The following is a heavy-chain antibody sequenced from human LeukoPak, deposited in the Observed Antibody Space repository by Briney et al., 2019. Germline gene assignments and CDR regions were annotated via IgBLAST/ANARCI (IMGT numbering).Heavy chain of an antibody. CDR2: IYYSGST. CDR3: ARDNYDSSGSSHFDY. Sequence: PSETLSLTCTVSGGSISSSSYYWGWIRQPPGKGLEWIGSIYYSGSTYYNPSLKSRVTISVDTSKNQFSLKLSSVTAADTAVYYCARDNYDSSGSSHFDYWGQGTLVTVSS. D-gene: IGHD3-22*01. CDR1: GGSISSSSYY. V-gene: IGHV4-39*07. J-gene: IGHJ4*02.